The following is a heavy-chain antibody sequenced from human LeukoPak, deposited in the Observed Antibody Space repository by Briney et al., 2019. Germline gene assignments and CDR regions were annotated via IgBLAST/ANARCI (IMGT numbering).Heavy chain of an antibody. Sequence: PGGSLRLSCAASGFTFSSYEMNWVRQAPGKGLEWVSYISSSGSTIYYADSVKGRFTISRDNAKNSLYLQMNSLRAEDTAVYYCARDYYDILTGGYMDVWGKGTTVTISS. CDR3: ARDYYDILTGGYMDV. CDR1: GFTFSSYE. CDR2: ISSSGSTI. V-gene: IGHV3-48*03. J-gene: IGHJ6*03. D-gene: IGHD3-9*01.